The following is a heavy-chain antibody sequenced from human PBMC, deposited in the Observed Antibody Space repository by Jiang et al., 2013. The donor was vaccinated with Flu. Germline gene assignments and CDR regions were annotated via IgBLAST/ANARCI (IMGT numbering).Heavy chain of an antibody. D-gene: IGHD2-15*01. Sequence: GAEVKKPGESLKISCKGAGYSFTTYWIGWVRQMPGKGLEWMGIIYPGDSDSRYSPSFQGQVTISTDKSITTAYLQWSSLKASDTAIYYCARQSQYCSAGSCYSHAFDIWGQGTMVHRLF. J-gene: IGHJ3*02. CDR3: ARQSQYCSAGSCYSHAFDI. CDR1: GYSFTTYW. CDR2: IYPGDSDS. V-gene: IGHV5-51*01.